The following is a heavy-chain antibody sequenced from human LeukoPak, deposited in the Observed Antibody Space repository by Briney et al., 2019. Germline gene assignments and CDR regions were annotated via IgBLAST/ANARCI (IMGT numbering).Heavy chain of an antibody. J-gene: IGHJ2*01. D-gene: IGHD5-18*01. V-gene: IGHV3-30*09. CDR1: GFTFSTYA. Sequence: TGGSLRLSCAASGFTFSTYAMHWVRQAPGKGLEWVAVISFDGSSRYYEDSAKGRFAISRDNSKNTLYLQMNSLRAEDTAVYYCARDLLDTSMVHYWYFDLWGRGTLVTVSS. CDR3: ARDLLDTSMVHYWYFDL. CDR2: ISFDGSSR.